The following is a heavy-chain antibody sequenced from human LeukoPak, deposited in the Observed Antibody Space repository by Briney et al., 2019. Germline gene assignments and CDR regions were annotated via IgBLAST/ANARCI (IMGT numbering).Heavy chain of an antibody. Sequence: SETLSLTCDVSGGSISSGLYSWSWIRQPLGKGLEWIGYIYHTGSTYYNPSLKSRVTISVDTSKNQFSLKLSSVTAADTAVYYCARDLAAAGNYYFDYWGQGTLVTVSS. CDR1: GGSISSGLYS. D-gene: IGHD6-13*01. V-gene: IGHV4-30-2*01. CDR3: ARDLAAAGNYYFDY. CDR2: IYHTGST. J-gene: IGHJ4*02.